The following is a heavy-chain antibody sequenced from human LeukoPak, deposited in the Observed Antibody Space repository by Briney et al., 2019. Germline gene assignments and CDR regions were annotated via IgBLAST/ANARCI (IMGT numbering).Heavy chain of an antibody. CDR1: GYTFTGYY. J-gene: IGHJ4*02. Sequence: ASVKVSCRASGYTFTGYYMHWIRQAPGQGLEWMGWINPNSGRTNYAQKFQGRVTMTSDTPISTAYVDLSRLRSDDTALYYCARGTYYDSSAYSGVRLFDYWGQGTLVTVSS. CDR2: INPNSGRT. V-gene: IGHV1-2*02. D-gene: IGHD3-22*01. CDR3: ARGTYYDSSAYSGVRLFDY.